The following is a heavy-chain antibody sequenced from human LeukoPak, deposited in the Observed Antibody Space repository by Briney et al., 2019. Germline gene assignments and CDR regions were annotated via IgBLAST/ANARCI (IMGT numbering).Heavy chain of an antibody. V-gene: IGHV3-30-3*01. CDR2: ISYDGSNK. CDR1: GFTFSSYA. Sequence: GGSLRLSCAASGFTFSSYAMHWVRQAPGKGLEWVAVISYDGSNKYYADSVKGRFTISRDNSKNTLYLQMNSLRAEDTAVYYCARVRPRIVGATRGYLDYWGQGTLVTVSS. D-gene: IGHD1-26*01. J-gene: IGHJ4*02. CDR3: ARVRPRIVGATRGYLDY.